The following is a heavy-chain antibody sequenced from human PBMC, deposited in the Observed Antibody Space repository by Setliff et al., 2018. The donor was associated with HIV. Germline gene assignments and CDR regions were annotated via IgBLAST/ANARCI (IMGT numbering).Heavy chain of an antibody. D-gene: IGHD6-6*01. J-gene: IGHJ6*03. CDR2: ISVYNGNT. V-gene: IGHV1-18*04. CDR1: GYTFTDYY. CDR3: ARDRGAARPVYMDV. Sequence: ASVKVSCKTSGYTFTDYYIHWVRQAPGQGLEWMGWISVYNGNTNYAQKLEGRVTMAIDTSTSTAYMELRSLRSDDTAVYYCARDRGAARPVYMDVWGKGATVTVSS.